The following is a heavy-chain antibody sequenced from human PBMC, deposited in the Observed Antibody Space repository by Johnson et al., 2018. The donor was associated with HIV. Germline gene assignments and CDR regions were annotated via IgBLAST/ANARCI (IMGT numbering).Heavy chain of an antibody. CDR2: FYSGGST. J-gene: IGHJ3*02. CDR1: GFTVSSNY. Sequence: VQLVESGGGLIQPGGSLRVSCAASGFTVSSNYMSWVRQAPGKGLEWVSGFYSGGSTAYADSLRGRFTISGDNAKSTLYLQMNSLRAEDTAVYYCARDFSSSSNAFDIWGQGTMVTVSS. CDR3: ARDFSSSSNAFDI. D-gene: IGHD6-6*01. V-gene: IGHV3-53*01.